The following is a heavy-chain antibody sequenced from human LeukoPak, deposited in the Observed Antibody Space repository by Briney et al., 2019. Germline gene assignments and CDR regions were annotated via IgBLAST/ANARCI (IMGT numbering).Heavy chain of an antibody. CDR3: PSTSSVDTALVGVHWFDP. D-gene: IGHD5-18*01. Sequence: TSETLSLTCAVSGDSISSGHYWAWIRQPPGKGLEWIGSIFHSGSTYRNPSLRSRVTISLNTSKNQFSLILSSMTAADTAVYYCPSTSSVDTALVGVHWFDPWGQGTLVTVSS. CDR2: IFHSGST. CDR1: GDSISSGHY. V-gene: IGHV4-38-2*01. J-gene: IGHJ5*02.